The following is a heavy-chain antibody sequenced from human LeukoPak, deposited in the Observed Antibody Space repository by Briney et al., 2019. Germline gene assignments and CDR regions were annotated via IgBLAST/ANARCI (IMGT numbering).Heavy chain of an antibody. Sequence: SETLSLTCTVSGGSIRSSSYYWGWIRQPPGKGLEWIGSIYYSGSTYYNPSLKSRVTISVDTSKNQFSLKLSSVTAADTAVYYCARHWATVTTFYVDFGWFDPWGQGTLVTVSS. CDR2: IYYSGST. CDR3: ARHWATVTTFYVDFGWFDP. CDR1: GGSIRSSSYY. D-gene: IGHD4-17*01. V-gene: IGHV4-39*01. J-gene: IGHJ5*02.